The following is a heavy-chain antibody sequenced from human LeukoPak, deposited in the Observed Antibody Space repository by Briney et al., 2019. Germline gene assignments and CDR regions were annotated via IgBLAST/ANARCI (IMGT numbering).Heavy chain of an antibody. CDR1: GFTFSSYS. V-gene: IGHV3-48*04. CDR3: AREGDPGSSSYYYYMDV. J-gene: IGHJ6*03. CDR2: ISSSSSTI. D-gene: IGHD2-2*01. Sequence: PGGSLRLSCAASGFTFSSYSMNWVRQAPGKGLEWVSYISSSSSTIYYADSVKGRFTISRDNAKNSLYLQMNSLRAEDTAVYYCAREGDPGSSSYYYYMDVWGKGTTATVSS.